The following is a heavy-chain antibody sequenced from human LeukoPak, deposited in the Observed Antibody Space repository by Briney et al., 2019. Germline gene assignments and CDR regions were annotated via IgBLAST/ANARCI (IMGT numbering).Heavy chain of an antibody. V-gene: IGHV3-23*01. Sequence: GGSRRLSCTVSGFTFSPYAMSWVRQAPGKGLEWVSSISTSGGNTYYADSVKGRFTISRDNSKNTLYLQMNSLRAEDSGVYYCSKGLAPTGTTHTAAGYWGQGTLVTVSS. CDR2: ISTSGGNT. CDR3: SKGLAPTGTTHTAAGY. J-gene: IGHJ4*02. D-gene: IGHD1-1*01. CDR1: GFTFSPYA.